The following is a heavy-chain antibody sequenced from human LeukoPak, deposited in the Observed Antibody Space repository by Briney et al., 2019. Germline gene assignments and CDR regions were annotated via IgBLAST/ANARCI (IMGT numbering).Heavy chain of an antibody. Sequence: GGSLRLSCVASGLTFTNAWMTWVRQAPGKGLEWVGRIKSKSDGGTTDYAAPVKGRFTISRDDSKNTLYLQMNSLKTEDTAVYYCTTAPRGYCSGGSCSYAFDIWGQGTMVTVSS. V-gene: IGHV3-15*01. CDR3: TTAPRGYCSGGSCSYAFDI. CDR2: IKSKSDGGTT. CDR1: GLTFTNAW. D-gene: IGHD2-15*01. J-gene: IGHJ3*02.